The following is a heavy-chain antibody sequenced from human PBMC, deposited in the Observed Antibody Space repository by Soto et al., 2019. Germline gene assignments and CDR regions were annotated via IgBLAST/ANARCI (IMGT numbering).Heavy chain of an antibody. CDR1: GGSIDTYY. CDR3: AGYNWNYYFDP. D-gene: IGHD1-7*01. J-gene: IGHJ5*02. V-gene: IGHV4-59*03. CDR2: IYYSGTT. Sequence: SETLSLTCSVSGGSIDTYYWTWFRQAPGRGLECIGNIYYSGTTNINPALESRVSLSIDRAKRQFSLTLSSVTAADTAVYYCAGYNWNYYFDPWGQGTLVTVSS.